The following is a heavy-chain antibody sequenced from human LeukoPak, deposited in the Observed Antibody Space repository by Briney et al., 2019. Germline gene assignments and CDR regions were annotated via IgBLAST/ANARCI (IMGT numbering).Heavy chain of an antibody. CDR2: ISNNGGYT. CDR1: GFTFSSSA. Sequence: PGGSLRLSCAASGFTFSSSAMSWGRQAPGKGLEWVSAISNNGGYTYYADSVQGRFTISRDNSKSTLCLQMNSLRAEDTAVYYCAKQLGYCSDVSCYFPYWGQGTLVTVSS. J-gene: IGHJ4*02. V-gene: IGHV3-23*01. CDR3: AKQLGYCSDVSCYFPY. D-gene: IGHD2-15*01.